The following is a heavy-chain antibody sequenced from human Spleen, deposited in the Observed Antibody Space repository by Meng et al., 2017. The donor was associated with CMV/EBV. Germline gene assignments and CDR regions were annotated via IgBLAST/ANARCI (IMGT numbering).Heavy chain of an antibody. CDR2: ISYDGSNK. CDR3: AKGRIAARPYDFDY. Sequence: GGYLRLSCAGSGFTFSSYSMHWVRQAPGKGLEWVAVISYDGSNKYYADSVKGRFTISRDNSKSTLYLQMNSLRADDTAVYYCAKGRIAARPYDFDYWGQGTLVTVSS. CDR1: GFTFSSYS. V-gene: IGHV3-30-3*01. J-gene: IGHJ4*02. D-gene: IGHD6-6*01.